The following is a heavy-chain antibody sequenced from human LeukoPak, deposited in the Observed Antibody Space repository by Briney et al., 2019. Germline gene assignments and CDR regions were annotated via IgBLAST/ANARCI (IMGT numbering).Heavy chain of an antibody. J-gene: IGHJ6*03. CDR2: IRYNGNNQ. Sequence: GGSLRLSCAASGFTFNNYGMHWVRQAPGKGLEWVAFIRYNGNNQHYADSVKGRFTISRDNSKNTLYLQMNSLKGDDTAVYYCAKDSAFYYIDVWGKGTTVIISS. CDR3: AKDSAFYYIDV. CDR1: GFTFNNYG. V-gene: IGHV3-30*02. D-gene: IGHD3-10*01.